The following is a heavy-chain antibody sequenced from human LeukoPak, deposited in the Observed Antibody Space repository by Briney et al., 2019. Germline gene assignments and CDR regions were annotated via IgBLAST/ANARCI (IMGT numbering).Heavy chain of an antibody. J-gene: IGHJ4*02. CDR1: GFTFSSYS. CDR2: ISSSSSTI. D-gene: IGHD3-9*01. CDR3: ARVLRYFDWLLWDYYFDY. Sequence: GGSLRLSCAASGFTFSSYSMNWVRQAPGKGLEWVSYISSSSSTIHYADSVKGRFTISRDNAKNSLYLQMNSLRDEDTAVYYCARVLRYFDWLLWDYYFDYWGQGTLVTVSS. V-gene: IGHV3-48*02.